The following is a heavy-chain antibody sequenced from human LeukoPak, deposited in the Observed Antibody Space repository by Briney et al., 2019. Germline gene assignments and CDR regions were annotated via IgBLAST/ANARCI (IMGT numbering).Heavy chain of an antibody. Sequence: ASVKVSCKASGGTFSSYAISWVRQAPGQGLEWMGGIIPIFGTANYAQKFQGRVTITADESTSTAYMELSSLRSEDTAVYYCARAGYSYGSGWFDPWGQGTLVTVSS. V-gene: IGHV1-69*13. CDR2: IIPIFGTA. CDR3: ARAGYSYGSGWFDP. J-gene: IGHJ5*02. CDR1: GGTFSSYA. D-gene: IGHD5-18*01.